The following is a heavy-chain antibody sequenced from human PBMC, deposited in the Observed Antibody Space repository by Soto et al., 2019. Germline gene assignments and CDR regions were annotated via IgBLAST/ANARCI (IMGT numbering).Heavy chain of an antibody. CDR1: GYTLTELS. Sequence: ASVKVSCKVSGYTLTELSMHWVRQAPGKGLEWMGGFDPEDGETIYAQKFQGRVTMTEDTSTDTAYMELSSLRSEDTAVYYCAADIVVVPAATTGGDYWGQGTLVTVSS. CDR3: AADIVVVPAATTGGDY. V-gene: IGHV1-24*01. D-gene: IGHD2-2*01. CDR2: FDPEDGET. J-gene: IGHJ4*02.